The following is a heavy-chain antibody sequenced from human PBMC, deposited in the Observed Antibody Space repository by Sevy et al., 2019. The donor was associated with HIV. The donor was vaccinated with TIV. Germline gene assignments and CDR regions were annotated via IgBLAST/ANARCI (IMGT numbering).Heavy chain of an antibody. CDR2: ISWNSRNI. J-gene: IGHJ6*02. CDR1: GFPFNDHA. D-gene: IGHD2-21*01. Sequence: GGSLRLSCAASGFPFNDHAMHWVRQVPGKGLEWVSAISWNSRNIGYADSVKGRFTISRDNTRHFVYLEMNSLRPEDTALYYCAKDINRGCDGVNCYSYYYYFYGLDVWGQGTTVTVSS. V-gene: IGHV3-9*01. CDR3: AKDINRGCDGVNCYSYYYYFYGLDV.